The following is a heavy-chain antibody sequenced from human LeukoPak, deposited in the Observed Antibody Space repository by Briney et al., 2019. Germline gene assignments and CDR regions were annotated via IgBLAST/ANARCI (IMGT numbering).Heavy chain of an antibody. CDR1: GYTFTGYY. Sequence: ASVKVSCKASGYTFTGYYMHWVRQAPGQGLGWMGWINPNSGGTNYAQKFQGRVTMTRDTSISTAYMELSRLRSDDTAVYYCARSNYYGSGRYWYFDLWGRGTLVTVAS. D-gene: IGHD3-10*01. J-gene: IGHJ2*01. CDR2: INPNSGGT. CDR3: ARSNYYGSGRYWYFDL. V-gene: IGHV1-2*02.